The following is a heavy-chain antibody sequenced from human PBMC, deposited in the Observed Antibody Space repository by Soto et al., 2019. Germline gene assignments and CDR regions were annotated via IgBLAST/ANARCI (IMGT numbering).Heavy chain of an antibody. Sequence: PSGTLSLTCAVYGGSFSGYYWSWIRQPPGKGLEWIGEINHSGSTNYNPSLKSRVTISVDTSKNQFSLKLSSVTAADTVVYYCARPDYDLWSGYFNWFDPWGQGTLVSVSS. CDR3: ARPDYDLWSGYFNWFDP. D-gene: IGHD3-3*01. CDR2: INHSGST. J-gene: IGHJ5*02. V-gene: IGHV4-34*01. CDR1: GGSFSGYY.